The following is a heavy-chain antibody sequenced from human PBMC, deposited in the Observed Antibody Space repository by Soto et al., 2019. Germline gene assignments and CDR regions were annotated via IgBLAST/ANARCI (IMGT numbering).Heavy chain of an antibody. CDR2: IWYDGSNK. CDR3: ASLGWLRAAPDPDY. V-gene: IGHV3-33*01. CDR1: GFTFSSYG. D-gene: IGHD5-12*01. Sequence: QVQLVESGGGVVQPGRSLRLSCAASGFTFSSYGMHWVRQAPGKGLEWVAVIWYDGSNKYYADSVKGRFTISRDNSKNTLYLQMNSLRAEDTAVYYCASLGWLRAAPDPDYWGQGTLVTVSS. J-gene: IGHJ4*02.